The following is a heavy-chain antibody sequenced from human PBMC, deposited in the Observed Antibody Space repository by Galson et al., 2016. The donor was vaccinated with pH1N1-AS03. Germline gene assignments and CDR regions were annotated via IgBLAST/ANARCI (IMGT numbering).Heavy chain of an antibody. D-gene: IGHD2-2*01. V-gene: IGHV3-23*01. Sequence: SLRLSCAASGFTFSIYAMSWVRQAPGKGLEWVSTISGSGTGTYCADSVRGRFTISRDNSENTLYLQMNSLRAEDTAVYYCAKRGGLPSEGMTYFDSWGQGTLVPVSS. CDR1: GFTFSIYA. J-gene: IGHJ4*02. CDR2: ISGSGTGT. CDR3: AKRGGLPSEGMTYFDS.